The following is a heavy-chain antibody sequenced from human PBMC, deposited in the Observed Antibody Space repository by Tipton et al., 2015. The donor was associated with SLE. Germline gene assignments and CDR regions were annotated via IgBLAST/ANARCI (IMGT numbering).Heavy chain of an antibody. CDR2: INHSGST. J-gene: IGHJ5*02. Sequence: TLSLTCAVYGGSFSGYYWSWIRQPPGKGLEWIGEINHSGSTNYNPSLKSRVTISVDTSKNQFSLKLSSVTAADTAVYYCARRENSSSWYWFDPWGQGTLVTVSS. CDR3: ARRENSSSWYWFDP. V-gene: IGHV4-34*01. D-gene: IGHD6-13*01. CDR1: GGSFSGYY.